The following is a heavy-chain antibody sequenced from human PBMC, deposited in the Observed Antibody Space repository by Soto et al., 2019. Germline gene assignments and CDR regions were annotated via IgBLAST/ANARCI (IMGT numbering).Heavy chain of an antibody. CDR3: AREIPSSTYYYGSGSSNWFDP. Sequence: PGGSLRLSCAASGFTFSSYGMHWVRQAPGKGLEWVAVIWYDGSNKYYADSVKGRFTISRDNSKNTLYLQMNSLRAEDTAVYYCAREIPSSTYYYGSGSSNWFDPWGQGTLVTVSS. CDR1: GFTFSSYG. CDR2: IWYDGSNK. V-gene: IGHV3-33*01. D-gene: IGHD3-10*01. J-gene: IGHJ5*02.